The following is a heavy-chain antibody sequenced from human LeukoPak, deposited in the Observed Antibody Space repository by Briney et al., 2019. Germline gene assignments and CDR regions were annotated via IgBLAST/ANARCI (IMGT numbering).Heavy chain of an antibody. V-gene: IGHV3-33*01. CDR2: IWYDGHNN. J-gene: IGHJ4*02. D-gene: IGHD2-21*01. Sequence: GGSLRLSCVASGFTFSKYGMHRVRQAPGKGLQWLAIIWYDGHNNYYADSVKGRFTISRDNPKNTLFLEMNDLKAEDTAVYYCAREWGLIAVAGGPGYWGQGTLVTVSS. CDR3: AREWGLIAVAGGPGY. CDR1: GFTFSKYG.